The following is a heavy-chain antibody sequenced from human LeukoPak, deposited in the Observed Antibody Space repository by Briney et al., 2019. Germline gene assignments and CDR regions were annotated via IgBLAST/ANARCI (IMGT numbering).Heavy chain of an antibody. CDR3: ARGWGCDS. J-gene: IGHJ4*02. CDR1: GFTFSTYW. Sequence: GGSLRLSCAASGFTFSTYWMSWVRQARGKGREWVANIKQDGSERFYVDSVKARFTISRDNAKNSLYLQMNSLRAEDTATYYCARGWGCDSWGQGTLVTVSS. D-gene: IGHD3-16*01. CDR2: IKQDGSER. V-gene: IGHV3-7*01.